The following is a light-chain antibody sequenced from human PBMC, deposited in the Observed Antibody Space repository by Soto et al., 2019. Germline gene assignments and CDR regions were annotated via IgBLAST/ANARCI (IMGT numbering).Light chain of an antibody. CDR3: SSYTSRSTLV. V-gene: IGLV2-14*01. J-gene: IGLJ1*01. CDR1: SNDVGTYNY. CDR2: EVS. Sequence: QSVLTQPASVSGSPGQSITISCTGTSNDVGTYNYVSWYQQHPGKAPQVLIYEVSNRPSGVSNRFSGSKSGNTAALTISGLQSDDEADYYCSSYTSRSTLVFGSGTKVTVL.